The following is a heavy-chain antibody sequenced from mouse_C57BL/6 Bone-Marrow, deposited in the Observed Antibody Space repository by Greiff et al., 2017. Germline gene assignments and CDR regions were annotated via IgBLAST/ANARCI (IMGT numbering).Heavy chain of an antibody. Sequence: QVQLQQPGAELVMPGASVKLSCKASGYTFTSYWMHWVKQRPGQGLAWIGEIDPSDSYTNYNQKFKGKSTLTVDKSSSTAYMQLSSLTSEDSAVYDCAREERAHYYGSSYGFAYWGQGTLVTVSA. V-gene: IGHV1-69*01. CDR1: GYTFTSYW. J-gene: IGHJ3*01. D-gene: IGHD1-1*01. CDR3: AREERAHYYGSSYGFAY. CDR2: IDPSDSYT.